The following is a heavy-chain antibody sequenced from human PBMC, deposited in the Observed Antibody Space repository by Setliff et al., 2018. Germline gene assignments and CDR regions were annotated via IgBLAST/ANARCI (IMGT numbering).Heavy chain of an antibody. CDR1: GYTFTSYG. J-gene: IGHJ4*02. CDR3: ARQPMDTIMVTFDY. V-gene: IGHV1-3*01. Sequence: ASVKVSCKASGYTFTSYGVHWVRQAPGQRLEWMGWINAANGNTKYSKNFQDRVAITRDTSASTAYMELSSLRSDDTAVYYCARQPMDTIMVTFDYWGQGILVTVSS. CDR2: INAANGNT. D-gene: IGHD5-12*01.